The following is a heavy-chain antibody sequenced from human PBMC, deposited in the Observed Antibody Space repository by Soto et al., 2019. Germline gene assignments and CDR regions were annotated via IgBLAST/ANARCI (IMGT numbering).Heavy chain of an antibody. CDR1: GFTFGDYA. Sequence: GGSLRLSCAASGFTFGDYAMHWVRQVPGRGLEWVSGVSWTNISFGYADSVKGRFTISRDNARNSLYLQMNSLRREDTAFYYCAKDRNTAMVTGDFDYWGQGILVTVSS. CDR2: VSWTNISF. D-gene: IGHD5-18*01. V-gene: IGHV3-9*01. J-gene: IGHJ4*02. CDR3: AKDRNTAMVTGDFDY.